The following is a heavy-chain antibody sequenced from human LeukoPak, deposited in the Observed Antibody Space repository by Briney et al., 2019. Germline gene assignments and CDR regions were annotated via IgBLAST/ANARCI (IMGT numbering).Heavy chain of an antibody. CDR1: GGSISGYY. Sequence: SETLSLTCTVSGGSISGYYWSWIRQPAGKRLEWVGRIYASGSTSYNPSLKSRVTISVDKSKTQFSLTLSSVTAADTTLYYCARVSDYYDTSGYYYAFDYGGQGTLVTVSS. V-gene: IGHV4-4*07. D-gene: IGHD3-22*01. CDR3: ARVSDYYDTSGYYYAFDY. CDR2: IYASGST. J-gene: IGHJ4*02.